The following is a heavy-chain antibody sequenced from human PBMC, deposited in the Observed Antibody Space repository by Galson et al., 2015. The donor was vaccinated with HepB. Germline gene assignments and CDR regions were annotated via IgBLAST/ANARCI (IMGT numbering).Heavy chain of an antibody. CDR3: ARDFTGTRIAAAGIFVGGSMDV. V-gene: IGHV1-46*01. D-gene: IGHD6-13*01. CDR1: GYTFTSYY. CDR2: INPSGGST. J-gene: IGHJ6*03. Sequence: SVKVSCKASGYTFTSYYMHWVRQAPGQGLEWMGIINPSGGSTSYAQKFQGRVTMTRDTSTSTVYMELSSLRSEDTAVYYCARDFTGTRIAAAGIFVGGSMDVWGKGTTVTVSS.